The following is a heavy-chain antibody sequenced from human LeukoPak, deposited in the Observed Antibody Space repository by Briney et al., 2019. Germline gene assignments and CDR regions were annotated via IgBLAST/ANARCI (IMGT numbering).Heavy chain of an antibody. CDR1: GFTFSTYW. Sequence: GGSLRLSCVASGFTFSTYWMHRVRQAPGEGLVWVSRISGDGSITNYADSVKGRFTISRDNSKNTLYLQMNSLRAEDTAVYYCARVGYTSGWYRNWGQGTLVTVSS. J-gene: IGHJ4*02. CDR2: ISGDGSIT. CDR3: ARVGYTSGWYRN. D-gene: IGHD6-19*01. V-gene: IGHV3-74*01.